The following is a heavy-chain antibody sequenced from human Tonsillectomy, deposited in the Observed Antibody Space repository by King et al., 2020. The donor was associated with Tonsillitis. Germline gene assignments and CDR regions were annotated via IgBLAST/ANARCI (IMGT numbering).Heavy chain of an antibody. Sequence: VQLQESGPGLVKPSETLSLTCTVSGGSISSGSYYWGWIRQPPGKGLEWIGNIYYSGSTYYNPSLKSRVTISVDTSKNQFSLKLSSVTAADTAVYYCARHVKLHPYYYYYMDVWGKGTTVTVSS. CDR1: GGSISSGSYY. J-gene: IGHJ6*03. V-gene: IGHV4-39*01. CDR2: IYYSGST. CDR3: ARHVKLHPYYYYYMDV.